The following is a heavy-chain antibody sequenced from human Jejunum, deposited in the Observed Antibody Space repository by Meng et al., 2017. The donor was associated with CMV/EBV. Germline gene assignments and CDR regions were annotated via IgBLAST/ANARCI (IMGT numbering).Heavy chain of an antibody. D-gene: IGHD4-11*01. Sequence: SGFTFSNYPLPWVRQAPGKGLEWVAVISYDESDQNYADSVKGRFTISRDYSKNALYLQMNSLRGDDTAVYYCARENDYNNYFDLWGQGTLVTVSS. CDR2: ISYDESDQ. J-gene: IGHJ4*02. CDR3: ARENDYNNYFDL. CDR1: GFTFSNYP. V-gene: IGHV3-30*01.